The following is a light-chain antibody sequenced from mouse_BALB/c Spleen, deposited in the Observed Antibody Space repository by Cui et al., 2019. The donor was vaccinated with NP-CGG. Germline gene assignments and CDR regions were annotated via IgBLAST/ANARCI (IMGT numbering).Light chain of an antibody. Sequence: QAVVTQESALTTSPGETVTFTCRSSTGAVTTSNYANWVQEKPDHLFTGLIGGTNNRAPGVPARFSGSLIGDKAALTITGAQTEDEAIYFYALWYSNHWVFGGGTKLTVL. CDR3: ALWYSNHWV. CDR2: GTN. J-gene: IGLJ1*01. V-gene: IGLV1*01. CDR1: TGAVTTSNY.